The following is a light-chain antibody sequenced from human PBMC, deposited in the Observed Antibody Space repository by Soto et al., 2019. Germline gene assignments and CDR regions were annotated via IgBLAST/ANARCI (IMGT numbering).Light chain of an antibody. V-gene: IGKV3-20*01. CDR3: QQYGSSPPLVT. J-gene: IGKJ3*01. Sequence: EIVLTQSPGTLSLSPGERATLSCRASQSVSSSYLAWYQQKPGQAPRLLIYGSSSRATGIPDTFSGSGSGTGLTLTISRREPEDVAVYYCQQYGSSPPLVTFGPGTKVDIK. CDR2: GSS. CDR1: QSVSSSY.